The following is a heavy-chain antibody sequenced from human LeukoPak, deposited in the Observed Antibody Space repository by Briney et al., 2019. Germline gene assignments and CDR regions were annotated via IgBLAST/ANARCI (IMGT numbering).Heavy chain of an antibody. Sequence: KSSETLSLTCTVSGYSISSGYYWGWIRQPPGKGLEWIGSIYYSGSTYYNPSLKSRVTISVDTSKNQFSLKLSSVTAADTAVYYCARRGSGIAASETYIDYWGQGTLVTVSS. D-gene: IGHD6-13*01. CDR3: ARRGSGIAASETYIDY. V-gene: IGHV4-38-2*02. J-gene: IGHJ4*02. CDR1: GYSISSGYY. CDR2: IYYSGST.